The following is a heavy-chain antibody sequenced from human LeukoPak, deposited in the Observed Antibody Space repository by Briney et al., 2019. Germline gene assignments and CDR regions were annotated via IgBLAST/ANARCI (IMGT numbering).Heavy chain of an antibody. CDR1: GGSISSSSYY. Sequence: SETLSLTCTVSGGSISSSSYYWGWIRQPPGKGLEWIGSIYYSGSTYYNPSLKSRVTISVDTSKNQFSLKLSSVTAADTAVYYCARQNYYYDSSGSLDYWGQGTLVTVSS. CDR2: IYYSGST. CDR3: ARQNYYYDSSGSLDY. V-gene: IGHV4-39*01. J-gene: IGHJ4*02. D-gene: IGHD3-22*01.